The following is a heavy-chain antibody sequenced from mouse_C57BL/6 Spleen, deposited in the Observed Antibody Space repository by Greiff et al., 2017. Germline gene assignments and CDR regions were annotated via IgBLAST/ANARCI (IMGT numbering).Heavy chain of an antibody. V-gene: IGHV1-15*01. J-gene: IGHJ2*01. CDR1: GYTFTDYE. CDR3: TRLGAYAPYYFDY. D-gene: IGHD6-5*01. CDR2: IDPETGGT. Sequence: VQLQQSGAELVRPGASVTLSCKASGYTFTDYEMHWVKQTPVHGLEWIGAIDPETGGTAYNQKFKGKAILTADKSSSTAYMELRSLTSEDSAVYYCTRLGAYAPYYFDYWGQGTTLTVSS.